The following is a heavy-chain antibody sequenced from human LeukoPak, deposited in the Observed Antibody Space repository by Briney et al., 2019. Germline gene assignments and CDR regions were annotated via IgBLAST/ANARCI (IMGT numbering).Heavy chain of an antibody. CDR2: INPNSGGT. J-gene: IGHJ5*02. CDR1: GYTFTGYH. Sequence: ASVTVSCTASGYTFTGYHMHWVRQAPGQGLEWMGWINPNSGGTNYAQKFQGRVTMTRDTSISTAYMELSRLRSDDTAVYYCARETRPSIYVWGSYRPRGFDPWGQGTLVTVSS. V-gene: IGHV1-2*02. CDR3: ARETRPSIYVWGSYRPRGFDP. D-gene: IGHD3-16*02.